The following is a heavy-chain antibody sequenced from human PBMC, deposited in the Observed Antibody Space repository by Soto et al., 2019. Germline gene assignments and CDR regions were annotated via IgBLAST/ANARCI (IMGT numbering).Heavy chain of an antibody. Sequence: SETLSLTCTVSGGSISSSSYYWGWIRQPPGKGLEWIGSIYYSGSTYYNPSLKSRVTISVDTSKNQFSLKLSSVTAADTAVYYCARVTDIVVVVAAVPYFDYWGQGTLVTVA. CDR2: IYYSGST. D-gene: IGHD2-15*01. CDR3: ARVTDIVVVVAAVPYFDY. V-gene: IGHV4-39*01. CDR1: GGSISSSSYY. J-gene: IGHJ4*02.